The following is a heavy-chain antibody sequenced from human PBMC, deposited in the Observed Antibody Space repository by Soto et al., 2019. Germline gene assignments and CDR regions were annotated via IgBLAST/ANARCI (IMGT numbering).Heavy chain of an antibody. CDR1: GFTFSSYG. Sequence: PGGSLRLSCAASGFTFSSYGMHWVRQAPGKGLEWVAVISYDGSNKYYADSVKGRFTSSRDNSKNTLYLQMNSLRAEDTAVYYCAGRDGYNLGYYYYYGMDVWGQGTTVTVPS. J-gene: IGHJ6*02. V-gene: IGHV3-30*03. CDR3: AGRDGYNLGYYYYYGMDV. D-gene: IGHD5-12*01. CDR2: ISYDGSNK.